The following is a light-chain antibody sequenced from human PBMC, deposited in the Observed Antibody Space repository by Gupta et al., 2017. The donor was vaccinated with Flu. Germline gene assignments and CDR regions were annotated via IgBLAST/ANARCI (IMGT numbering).Light chain of an antibody. CDR3: QVWESSGNWV. CDR2: DDH. V-gene: IGLV3-21*02. CDR1: KIGTES. Sequence: YVLTQPPSVSVVPGQTATIACGADKIGTESVHWYQQSPGQAPVLVVYDDHYRPSGIPERFSGSNSGNTATLTISGVEAGDEADYYCQVWESSGNWVFGGGTKLTV. J-gene: IGLJ3*02.